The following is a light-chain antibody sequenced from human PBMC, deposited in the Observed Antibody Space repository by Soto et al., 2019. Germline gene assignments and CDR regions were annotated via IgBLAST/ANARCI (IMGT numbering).Light chain of an antibody. CDR3: QQYGSSPWT. V-gene: IGKV3-20*01. Sequence: EIVLTQSPGTLSLSPGERATLSCRASQSVSSSYLAWYQQKPGQAPRLLIYGASRRATGIPDRFSGSGSGTDFTLTISRLEPEDFAVYYCQQYGSSPWTFGQGTKVKIK. CDR1: QSVSSSY. J-gene: IGKJ1*01. CDR2: GAS.